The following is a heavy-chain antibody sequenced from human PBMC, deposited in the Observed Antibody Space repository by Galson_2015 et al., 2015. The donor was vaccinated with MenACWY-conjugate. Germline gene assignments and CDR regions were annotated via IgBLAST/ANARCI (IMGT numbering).Heavy chain of an antibody. Sequence: SVKVSCKASGDSFNTYSFNWIRQAPGQGPEWLGGIIPVFHTTDYAQRFQGRLTITADASTSTVYMELSRLRSDDTAIYYCARPGGDYEQRTFFDYWGQGTLVTVSS. D-gene: IGHD4-17*01. V-gene: IGHV1-69*13. J-gene: IGHJ4*02. CDR2: IIPVFHTT. CDR3: ARPGGDYEQRTFFDY. CDR1: GDSFNTYS.